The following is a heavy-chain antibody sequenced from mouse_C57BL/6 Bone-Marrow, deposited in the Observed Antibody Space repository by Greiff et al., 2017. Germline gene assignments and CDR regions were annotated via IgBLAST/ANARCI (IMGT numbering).Heavy chain of an antibody. CDR2: INYDGSST. V-gene: IGHV5-16*01. CDR3: ARDTGYYGSSYVFDY. Sequence: EVKLVESEGGLVQPGSSMKLSCTASGFTFSDYYMAWVRQVPEKGLEWVANINYDGSSTYYLDSLKSRFIISRDNAKNILYLQMSSLKSEDTATYYCARDTGYYGSSYVFDYWGQGTTLTVSS. D-gene: IGHD1-1*01. J-gene: IGHJ2*01. CDR1: GFTFSDYY.